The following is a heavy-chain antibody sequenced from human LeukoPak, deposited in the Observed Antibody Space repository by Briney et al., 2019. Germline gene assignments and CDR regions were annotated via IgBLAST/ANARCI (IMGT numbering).Heavy chain of an antibody. V-gene: IGHV3-74*01. CDR3: AREDYYYDSSGYRKIDY. CDR1: GFTFSSYS. D-gene: IGHD3-22*01. J-gene: IGHJ4*02. Sequence: GGSLRLSCAASGFTFSSYSMNWVRQAPGKGLVWVSRINSDGSSTSYADSVKGRFTVSRDNARNSLYLQMNSLRAEDTAVYYCAREDYYYDSSGYRKIDYWGQGTLVTVSS. CDR2: INSDGSST.